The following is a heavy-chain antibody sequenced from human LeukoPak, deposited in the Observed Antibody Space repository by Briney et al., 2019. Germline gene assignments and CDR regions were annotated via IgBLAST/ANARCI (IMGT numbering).Heavy chain of an antibody. J-gene: IGHJ5*02. D-gene: IGHD6-13*01. CDR2: INPNSGGT. V-gene: IGHV1-2*02. CDR1: GYTFTGYY. Sequence: ASVKVSCKASGYTFTGYYMHWVRQAPGQGLEWMGWINPNSGGTNYAQKLQGRVTMTTDTSTSTAYMELRSLRSDDTAVYYCARGTGYSSSWIMYNWFDPWGQGTLVTVSS. CDR3: ARGTGYSSSWIMYNWFDP.